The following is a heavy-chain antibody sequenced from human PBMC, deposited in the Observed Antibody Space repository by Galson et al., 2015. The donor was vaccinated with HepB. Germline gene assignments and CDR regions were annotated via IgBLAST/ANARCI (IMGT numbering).Heavy chain of an antibody. CDR1: GYTFIRYY. V-gene: IGHV1-46*01. CDR3: ARLDTAGDH. D-gene: IGHD5-18*01. J-gene: IGHJ4*02. CDR2: INTSGGST. Sequence: SVKVSCKASGYTFIRYYIHWVRQAPGQGLEWMALINTSGGSTSYARKFQGRVTVTRDTSTNTAYMEMSSLRSADTAMYYCARLDTAGDHWGQGNLVTVTS.